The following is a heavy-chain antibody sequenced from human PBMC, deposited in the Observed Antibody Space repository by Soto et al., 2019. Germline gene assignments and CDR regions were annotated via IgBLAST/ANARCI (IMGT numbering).Heavy chain of an antibody. CDR1: GGSFSGYY. CDR2: INHSGST. V-gene: IGHV4-34*01. J-gene: IGHJ6*02. Sequence: SETLSLDCAVHGGSFSGYYWSWIRQPPGKGLEWIGEINHSGSTNYNPSLKSRVTISVDTSKNQFSLKLSSVTAADTAVYYCARGPPLRYFDWLIYYYGMDVWGQGTTVTVSS. CDR3: ARGPPLRYFDWLIYYYGMDV. D-gene: IGHD3-9*01.